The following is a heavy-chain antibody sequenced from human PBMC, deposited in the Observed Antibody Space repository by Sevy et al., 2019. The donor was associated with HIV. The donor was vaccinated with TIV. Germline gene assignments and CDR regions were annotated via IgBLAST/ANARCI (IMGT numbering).Heavy chain of an antibody. CDR2: TYYRSKWCN. D-gene: IGHD6-19*01. Sequence: PPLLRQSQTLSLTCAISGDSVSSNGVAWNWIRQSPSRSLEWLGTTYYRSKWCNNYAVSVKGRININAETSKNQFSLQLNSVTPEDTAVYYCARSSSAWDGANNFWFDPWGQGTLVTVSS. V-gene: IGHV6-1*01. CDR1: GDSVSSNGVA. CDR3: ARSSSAWDGANNFWFDP. J-gene: IGHJ5*02.